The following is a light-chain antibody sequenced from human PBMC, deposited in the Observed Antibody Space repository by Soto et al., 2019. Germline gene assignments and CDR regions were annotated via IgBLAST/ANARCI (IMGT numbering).Light chain of an antibody. Sequence: EIVLTQSPGTLSLSPGERAALSCRASQSVGSSHLAWYQQKPGQAPRLLIYDASNRATGIPARFSGSGSGTDFNLTISSLEPEDFAVYYCQQRAKWVTFGRGTKVDIK. CDR3: QQRAKWVT. CDR2: DAS. CDR1: QSVGSSH. J-gene: IGKJ4*01. V-gene: IGKV3D-20*02.